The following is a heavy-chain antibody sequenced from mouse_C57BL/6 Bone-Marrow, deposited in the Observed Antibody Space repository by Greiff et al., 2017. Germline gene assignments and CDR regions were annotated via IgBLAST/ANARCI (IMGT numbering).Heavy chain of an antibody. CDR1: GYTFTDYE. V-gene: IGHV1-15*01. Sequence: VQLQQPGAELVRPGASVTLSCKASGYTFTDYEMHWVKQTPVHGLEWIGAIDPETGGTAYNQKFKGKAILTADKSSSTAYMELRSLTAEDSAVYYCTANDYWGQGTTLTVSS. CDR3: TANDY. CDR2: IDPETGGT. J-gene: IGHJ2*01.